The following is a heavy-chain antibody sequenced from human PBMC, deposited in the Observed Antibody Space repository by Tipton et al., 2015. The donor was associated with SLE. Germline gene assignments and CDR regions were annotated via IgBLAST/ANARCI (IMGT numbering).Heavy chain of an antibody. Sequence: TLSLTCTVSGGSMSSYYWSWIRQPPGKGLEWIGNINPNGNTNCNPSLKSRVTISIDTSKNQFSLKLSSVTAADTAVYYCAGQGDWFDPWGQGTLVTVSS. V-gene: IGHV4-4*09. CDR3: AGQGDWFDP. CDR1: GGSMSSYY. J-gene: IGHJ5*02. CDR2: INPNGNT. D-gene: IGHD3-16*01.